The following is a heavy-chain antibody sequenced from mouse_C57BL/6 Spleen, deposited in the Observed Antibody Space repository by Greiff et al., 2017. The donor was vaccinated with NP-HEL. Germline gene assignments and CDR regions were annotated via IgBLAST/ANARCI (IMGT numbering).Heavy chain of an antibody. V-gene: IGHV1-82*01. J-gene: IGHJ1*03. CDR3: ARCDGYDEGYFDV. CDR2: IYPGDGDT. D-gene: IGHD2-2*01. Sequence: VQLQQSGPELVKPGASVKISCKASGYAFSSSWMNWVKQRPGKGLEWIGRIYPGDGDTNYNGKFKGKATLTADKSSSTAYMQLSSLTSEDSAVYFCARCDGYDEGYFDVWGTGTTVTVSS. CDR1: GYAFSSSW.